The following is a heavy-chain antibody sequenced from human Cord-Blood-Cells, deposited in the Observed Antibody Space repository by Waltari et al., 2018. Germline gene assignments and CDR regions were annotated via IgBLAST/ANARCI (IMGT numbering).Heavy chain of an antibody. J-gene: IGHJ3*02. D-gene: IGHD7-27*01. CDR3: ARATGDDDAFDI. CDR2: IYSGGST. CDR1: GFTVSSNY. V-gene: IGHV3-53*01. Sequence: EVQMVESGGGLIQPGGYLRLSCAASGFTVSSNYMTWVRQAPGKGLEWVSVIYSGGSTYYADSVKGRFTISRDNSKNTLYLQMNSLRAEDTAVYYCARATGDDDAFDIWGQGTMVTVSS.